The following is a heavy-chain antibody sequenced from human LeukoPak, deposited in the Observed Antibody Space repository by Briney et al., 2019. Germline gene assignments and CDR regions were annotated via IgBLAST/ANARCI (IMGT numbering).Heavy chain of an antibody. CDR2: IYYSGST. D-gene: IGHD3-10*01. CDR1: DGSITSSSYY. Sequence: PSETLSLTCTVSDGSITSSSYYWGWIRQPPGKRLEWIGSIYYSGSTNYKPSLKSRVTISVDTSKNQFSLKLSSVTAADTAVYYCARGGYYGSGNDFRFDPWGQGTLVTVSS. J-gene: IGHJ5*02. V-gene: IGHV4-39*07. CDR3: ARGGYYGSGNDFRFDP.